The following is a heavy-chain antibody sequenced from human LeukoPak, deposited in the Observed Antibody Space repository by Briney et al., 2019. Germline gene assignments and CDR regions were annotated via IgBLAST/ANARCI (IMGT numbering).Heavy chain of an antibody. V-gene: IGHV1-69*13. CDR1: GGTFSSYA. CDR3: ARDPGGYSYGLRFDP. CDR2: IIPIFGTA. Sequence: SVKVSCKASGGTFSSYAISWVRQAPGQGLEWMGGIIPIFGTANYAQKFQGRVTITADESTSTAYMELSSLRSEDAAVYYCARDPGGYSYGLRFDPWGQGTLVTVSS. J-gene: IGHJ5*02. D-gene: IGHD5-18*01.